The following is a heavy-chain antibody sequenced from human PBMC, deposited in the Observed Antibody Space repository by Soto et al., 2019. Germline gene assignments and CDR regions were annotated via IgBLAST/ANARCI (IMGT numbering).Heavy chain of an antibody. V-gene: IGHV4-34*01. CDR2: ITHGGST. D-gene: IGHD3-16*02. CDR3: ARGIAYDYVWGSYRSCLAY. J-gene: IGHJ4*02. Sequence: SETLSLTCAVYGGSFSGYYWSWIRQPPGKGLEWLGEITHGGSTNYSPSLKSRVTVSVDTSKKQFSLNLISVTAADTAEYFCARGIAYDYVWGSYRSCLAYWGQGALVTVSS. CDR1: GGSFSGYY.